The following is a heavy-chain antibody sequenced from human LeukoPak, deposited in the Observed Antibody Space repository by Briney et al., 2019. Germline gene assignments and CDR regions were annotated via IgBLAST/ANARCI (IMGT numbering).Heavy chain of an antibody. CDR2: IYYSGST. CDR1: GGSISSSNYX. D-gene: IGHD5-12*01. CDR3: ARRYDRWFDP. J-gene: IGHJ5*02. V-gene: IGHV4-39*01. Sequence: NPLETLSLTCSVSGGSISSSNYXWGWIRQPXGXXXEWIGSIYYSGSTYYNPSLKSRVTISVDTSXNQFSLKLSSVTAADTAVYYCARRYDRWFDPWGQGTLVTVSS.